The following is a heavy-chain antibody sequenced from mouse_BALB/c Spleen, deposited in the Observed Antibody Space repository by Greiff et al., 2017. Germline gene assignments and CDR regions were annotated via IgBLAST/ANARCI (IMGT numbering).Heavy chain of an antibody. J-gene: IGHJ3*01. CDR3: ARGGNAGAWFAY. CDR2: ISDGGSYT. D-gene: IGHD2-1*01. V-gene: IGHV5-4*02. Sequence: VATISDGGSYTYYPDSVKGRFTISRDNAKNNLYLQMSSLKSEDTAMYYCARGGNAGAWFAYWGQGTLVTVSA.